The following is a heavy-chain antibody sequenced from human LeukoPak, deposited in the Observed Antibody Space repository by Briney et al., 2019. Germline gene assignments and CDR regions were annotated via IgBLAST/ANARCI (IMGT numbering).Heavy chain of an antibody. V-gene: IGHV1-2*02. J-gene: IGHJ5*02. D-gene: IGHD6-13*01. Sequence: ASVKVSCKTSGYTFTGYYIHWVRQAPGQGLEWMGWIDPNSGGTNYAQKFQGGVTMTRDTSISTAYMELSRLTSADTAVYRCATPSSSSWYGFDPWGQGTLVTVSS. CDR3: ATPSSSSWYGFDP. CDR2: IDPNSGGT. CDR1: GYTFTGYY.